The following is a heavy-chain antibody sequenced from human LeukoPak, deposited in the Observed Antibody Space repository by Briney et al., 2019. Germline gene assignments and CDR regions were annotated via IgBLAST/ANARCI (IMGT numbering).Heavy chain of an antibody. D-gene: IGHD3-22*01. CDR1: GFTFSSYA. Sequence: PGASLRLSCAASGFTFSSYAMSWVRQAPGKGLEWASAISGSGGSTYYADSVKGRFTISRDNSKNTLYLQVNSLRAEDTAVYYCAKDWAKYYYDSSGYPSGDAFDIWGQGTMVTVSS. V-gene: IGHV3-23*01. CDR2: ISGSGGST. J-gene: IGHJ3*02. CDR3: AKDWAKYYYDSSGYPSGDAFDI.